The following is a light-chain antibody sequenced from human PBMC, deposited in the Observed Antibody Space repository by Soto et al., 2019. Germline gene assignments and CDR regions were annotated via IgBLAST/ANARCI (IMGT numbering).Light chain of an antibody. CDR1: QGIRTV. CDR2: SAS. V-gene: IGKV1-6*01. Sequence: AIQMTQSPSSLSAYVGDRVTITCRASQGIRTVLSWYQQKQGKATNLLIYSASTVQTGVPSRFSGSGSGTDFTLTISSLQPEDFATYYCLQDYTYHRTVGGGTKVEIK. CDR3: LQDYTYHRT. J-gene: IGKJ4*01.